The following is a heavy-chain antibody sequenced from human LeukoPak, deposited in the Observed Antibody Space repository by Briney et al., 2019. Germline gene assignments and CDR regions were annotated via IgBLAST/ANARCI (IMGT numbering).Heavy chain of an antibody. J-gene: IGHJ5*02. CDR2: INTYTGNP. V-gene: IGHV7-4-1*01. CDR3: ARLVAAGGSGSFDP. CDR1: GYXFTTYA. Sequence: GASVKVSCRASGYXFTTYAINWVRQAPGQGLEWMGWINTYTGNPTYAQDFTGRFVFSLDTSVSTAYLQIYSLKAEDTAVYYCARLVAAGGSGSFDPWGQGTLVTVSS. D-gene: IGHD6-13*01.